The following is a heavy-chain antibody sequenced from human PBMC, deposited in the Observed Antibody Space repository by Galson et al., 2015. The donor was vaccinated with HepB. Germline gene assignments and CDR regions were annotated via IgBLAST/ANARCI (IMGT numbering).Heavy chain of an antibody. D-gene: IGHD2-21*02. CDR3: AKDRGDCGGDSCDARDF. J-gene: IGHJ3*01. CDR2: ISYDGNKK. Sequence: SLRLSCAGSGFSFSSYGLHWVRQVPGKGLEWVAVISYDGNKKYYADSVKGRFTVTRDNSKNTLYLHVSSLRPEDTAVFFCAKDRGDCGGDSCDARDFWGQGTMVTVSS. CDR1: GFSFSSYG. V-gene: IGHV3-30*18.